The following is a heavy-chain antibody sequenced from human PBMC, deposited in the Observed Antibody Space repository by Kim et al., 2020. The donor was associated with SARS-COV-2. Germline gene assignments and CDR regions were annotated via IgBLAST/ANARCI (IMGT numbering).Heavy chain of an antibody. V-gene: IGHV2-5*02. D-gene: IGHD1-26*01. J-gene: IGHJ5*01. Sequence: SGPTLVKATETLALTCTFSGFSVITTGVAVGWLRQPPGKALEWLALIHWDDVKGYSPSLKSRLTITKDTSKRQVVLTMANMDPVDTATYYCAKSFTATSGRANWFDSWGPGTLVIVSS. CDR3: AKSFTATSGRANWFDS. CDR2: IHWDDVK. CDR1: GFSVITTGVA.